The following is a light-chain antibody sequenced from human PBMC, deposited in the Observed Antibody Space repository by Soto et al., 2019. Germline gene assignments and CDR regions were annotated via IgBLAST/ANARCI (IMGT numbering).Light chain of an antibody. V-gene: IGKV1-33*01. J-gene: IGKJ4*01. CDR3: QQYDNLPLT. CDR1: QDISNY. Sequence: DLQMTQYPSYLSANVGDRVTITCQASQDISNYLNWYQQKPGKAPKLLIYDASNLETGVPSRFSGSGSGTDFTFTISSLQPEDIATYYCQQYDNLPLTFGGGTKVDIK. CDR2: DAS.